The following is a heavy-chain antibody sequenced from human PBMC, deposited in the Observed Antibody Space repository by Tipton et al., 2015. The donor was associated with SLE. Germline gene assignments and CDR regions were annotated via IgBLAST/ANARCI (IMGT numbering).Heavy chain of an antibody. CDR2: ISYDGSNK. CDR3: ARSRYTYGYGFDY. V-gene: IGHV3-30*12. D-gene: IGHD5-18*01. Sequence: SLRLSCAASGFSFSSYGIHWVRQAPGKGLEWLAVISYDGSNKYYADSVKGRFTISADKSIDTAYLQWDSLRASDTAMYYCARSRYTYGYGFDYWGQGTLVTVAS. J-gene: IGHJ4*01. CDR1: GFSFSSYG.